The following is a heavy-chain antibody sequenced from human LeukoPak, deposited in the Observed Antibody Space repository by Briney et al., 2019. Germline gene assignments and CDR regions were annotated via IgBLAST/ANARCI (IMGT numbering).Heavy chain of an antibody. CDR1: GYTFSGSY. V-gene: IGHV1-2*02. CDR2: INPNSAT. Sequence: ASVKVSCKASGYTFSGSYMHWVRQAPGQGPEWMGWINPNSATNYAKRFQDRVTMTRDTSISTAYMELTRLRSEDTAVYYCARGSIAARLGYWGQGTLVTVSS. D-gene: IGHD6-6*01. CDR3: ARGSIAARLGY. J-gene: IGHJ4*02.